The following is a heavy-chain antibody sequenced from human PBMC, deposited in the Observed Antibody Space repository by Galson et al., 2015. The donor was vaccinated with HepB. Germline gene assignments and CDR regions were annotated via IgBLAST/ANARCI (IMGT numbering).Heavy chain of an antibody. CDR1: GFTFGRYW. CDR3: ARVLTEYCGGDCSPVGGDYYYYYGMDV. J-gene: IGHJ6*02. CDR2: IKRDGSSI. D-gene: IGHD2-21*02. V-gene: IGHV3-74*01. Sequence: SLRLSCAASGFTFGRYWMHWVRQAPGKGPVWVSRIKRDGSSINYADSVKGRFTISRNNAKNTLYLQMKSLRAEDTAVYYCARVLTEYCGGDCSPVGGDYYYYYGMDVWGQGTTVTVSS.